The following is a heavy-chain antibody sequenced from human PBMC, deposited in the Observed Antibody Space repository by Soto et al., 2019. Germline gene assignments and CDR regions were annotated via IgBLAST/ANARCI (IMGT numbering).Heavy chain of an antibody. CDR3: ARDLEPPSGPEINQEGMDV. CDR2: ISSSSSTI. Sequence: GWSLRLSFAASGFTFNSYSLNVVRQAAGKGLEWVSDISSSSSTIYYADSVKGRFTISRDNAKNSLYLQMNSLRAEDTAVYYCARDLEPPSGPEINQEGMDVWGQGT. J-gene: IGHJ6*02. V-gene: IGHV3-48*01. CDR1: GFTFNSYS. D-gene: IGHD3-10*01.